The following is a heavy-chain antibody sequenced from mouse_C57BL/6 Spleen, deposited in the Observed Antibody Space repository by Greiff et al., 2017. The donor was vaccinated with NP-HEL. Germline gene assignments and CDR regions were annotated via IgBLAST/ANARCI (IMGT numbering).Heavy chain of an antibody. CDR2: INPNNGGT. Sequence: EVKLQESGPELVKPGASVKIPCKASGYTFTDYNMDWVKQSHGKSLEWIGDINPNNGGTIYNQKFKGKATLTVDKSSSTAYMELRSLTSEDTAVYYCARKGDYYGSSYFDYWGQGTTLTVSS. V-gene: IGHV1-18*01. CDR1: GYTFTDYN. D-gene: IGHD1-1*01. CDR3: ARKGDYYGSSYFDY. J-gene: IGHJ2*01.